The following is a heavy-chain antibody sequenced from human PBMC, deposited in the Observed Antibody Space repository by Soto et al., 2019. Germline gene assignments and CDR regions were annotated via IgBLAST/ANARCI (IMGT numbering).Heavy chain of an antibody. Sequence: PXETLSLTCTFSVVSISSGGYYCSWIRQHPGKGLEWIGYIYYSGSTYYNPSLKSRVTISVDTSKNQFSLKLSSVTAADTAVYYCARAVTMVRGDNWFDAWGQGTLVTVSS. CDR2: IYYSGST. V-gene: IGHV4-31*03. CDR1: VVSISSGGYY. J-gene: IGHJ5*02. CDR3: ARAVTMVRGDNWFDA. D-gene: IGHD3-10*01.